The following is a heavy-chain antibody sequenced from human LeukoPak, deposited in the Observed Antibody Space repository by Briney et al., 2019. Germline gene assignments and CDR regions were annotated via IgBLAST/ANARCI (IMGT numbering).Heavy chain of an antibody. CDR2: IRSKAYGGTT. Sequence: GGSLRLSCTASVFTFGDYAMSWVRQAPGKGLEWVGFIRSKAYGGTTEYAASVKGRFTISRDDSRSIAYLQMNSLKTEDTAVYYCTRRYNYDSSGYYYVRDAFDIWGQGTMVTVSS. CDR1: VFTFGDYA. CDR3: TRRYNYDSSGYYYVRDAFDI. D-gene: IGHD3-22*01. V-gene: IGHV3-49*04. J-gene: IGHJ3*02.